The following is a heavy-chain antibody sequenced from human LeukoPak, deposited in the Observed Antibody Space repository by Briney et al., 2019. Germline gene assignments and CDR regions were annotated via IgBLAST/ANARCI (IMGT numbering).Heavy chain of an antibody. J-gene: IGHJ4*02. D-gene: IGHD5-12*01. CDR2: IYYSGST. V-gene: IGHV4-31*03. CDR3: ARGRYSGYYFDY. Sequence: SQTLSLTCIVSGGSISSGGYYWSWIRQHPGKGLEWIGYIYYSGSTYYNPSLKSRVTISVDTSKNQFSLKLSSVTAADTAVYYCARGRYSGYYFDYWGQGTLVTVSS. CDR1: GGSISSGGYY.